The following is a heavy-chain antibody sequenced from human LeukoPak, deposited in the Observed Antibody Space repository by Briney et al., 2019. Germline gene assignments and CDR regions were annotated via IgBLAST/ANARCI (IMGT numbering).Heavy chain of an antibody. V-gene: IGHV4-59*01. CDR3: GRSLEMATIKAFDI. CDR1: GDSISPYY. J-gene: IGHJ3*02. CDR2: IFYTGST. D-gene: IGHD5-24*01. Sequence: PSETLSLTCIVSGDSISPYYWSWIRQPPGKGLEWIGYIFYTGSTIYNPSLKSRVTISLDMSKNDFSLKLSSVTAADTAVYYCGRSLEMATIKAFDIWGQGTMVTVSS.